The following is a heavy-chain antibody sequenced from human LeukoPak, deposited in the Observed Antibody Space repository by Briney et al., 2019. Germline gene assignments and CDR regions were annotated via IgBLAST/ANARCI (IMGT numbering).Heavy chain of an antibody. CDR3: ARGQQLTLFDY. V-gene: IGHV4-59*01. CDR2: IYYSGST. CDR1: GGSISSYY. J-gene: IGHJ4*02. D-gene: IGHD6-13*01. Sequence: PSETLSLTCTASGGSISSYYWSWIRQPPGKGLEWIGYIYYSGSTNYNPSLKSRVTISVDTSKNQFSLKLSSVTAADTAVYYCARGQQLTLFDYWGQGTLVTVSS.